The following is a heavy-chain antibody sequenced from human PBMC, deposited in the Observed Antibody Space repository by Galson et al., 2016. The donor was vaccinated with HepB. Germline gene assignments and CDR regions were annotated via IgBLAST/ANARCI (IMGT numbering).Heavy chain of an antibody. D-gene: IGHD1-26*01. CDR2: INSDGSYA. J-gene: IGHJ4*02. Sequence: SLRLSCAASGFTFSSFWMHWVRQAPGKGLVWVSRINSDGSYANYADPVKGRFTISRENGKNSLYLQMNSLRAGDTAVYYCARGRGIVGPTTRFDYWGQGTLVTVSS. CDR1: GFTFSSFW. CDR3: ARGRGIVGPTTRFDY. V-gene: IGHV3-74*01.